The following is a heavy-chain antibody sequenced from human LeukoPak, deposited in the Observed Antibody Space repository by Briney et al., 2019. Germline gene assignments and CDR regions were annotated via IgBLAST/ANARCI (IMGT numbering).Heavy chain of an antibody. CDR3: ARDQEGFDY. J-gene: IGHJ4*02. V-gene: IGHV1-46*01. CDR2: IYPRDGST. CDR1: GYTFTINY. Sequence: ASVTVSFTASGYTFTINYIHWVRQAPGQGLEWMGMIYPRDGSTSYAQKFQGRVTVTRDTSTSTVHMELSGLRSEDTAVYYCARDQEGFDYWGQGTLVTVSS.